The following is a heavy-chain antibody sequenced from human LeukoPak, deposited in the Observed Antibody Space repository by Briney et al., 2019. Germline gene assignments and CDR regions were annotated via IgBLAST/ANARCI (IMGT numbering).Heavy chain of an antibody. V-gene: IGHV3-23*01. CDR3: AKDPVVVTDAFDI. CDR1: GFTFSSYA. CDR2: ISGSGGST. D-gene: IGHD2-21*02. Sequence: QAGGSLRLSCAASGFTFSSYAMSWVRQAPGKGLEWVSAISGSGGSTYYADSVKGRFTISRDNSKNTLYLQMNSLRAEDTAVYYCAKDPVVVTDAFDIWGQGTMVTVSS. J-gene: IGHJ3*02.